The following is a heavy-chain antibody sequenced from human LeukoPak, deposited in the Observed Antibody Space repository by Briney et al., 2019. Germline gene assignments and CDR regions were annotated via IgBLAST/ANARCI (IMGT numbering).Heavy chain of an antibody. Sequence: PGGSLRLSCVASGFVLSNYWMGWVRQAPGKGLEWVANIKEDGGETYYVDSVKGRFTISRDNAKNSLDLQMNSLRDEDTAVYYCARLIKVQTTFDYWGQGTLVTVSS. J-gene: IGHJ4*02. CDR3: ARLIKVQTTFDY. D-gene: IGHD4/OR15-4a*01. CDR1: GFVLSNYW. CDR2: IKEDGGET. V-gene: IGHV3-7*01.